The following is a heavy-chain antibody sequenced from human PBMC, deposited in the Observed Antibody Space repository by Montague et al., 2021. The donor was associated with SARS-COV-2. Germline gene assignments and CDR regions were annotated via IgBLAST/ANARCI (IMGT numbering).Heavy chain of an antibody. CDR3: ARLGDGSGMGFDY. J-gene: IGHJ4*02. D-gene: IGHD3-10*01. Sequence: PALVKPTQTLTLTCNFSGFSLSTSGMCVSWIRQPPGKALEWLARIDWDDDKYYSTSLKTRLTISKDTSKNQVVLTMTNMDPVDTATYYCARLGDGSGMGFDYWGQGTLVTVSS. CDR2: IDWDDDK. V-gene: IGHV2-70*11. CDR1: GFSLSTSGMC.